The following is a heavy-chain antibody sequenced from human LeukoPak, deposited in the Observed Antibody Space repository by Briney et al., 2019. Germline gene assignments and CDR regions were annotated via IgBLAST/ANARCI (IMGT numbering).Heavy chain of an antibody. D-gene: IGHD3-16*01. CDR3: ARGFRRALDTLGGGPFDY. V-gene: IGHV4-34*01. J-gene: IGHJ4*02. Sequence: NPSETLSLTCAVYGGSFSGYYWSWIRQPPGKGLEWIGEINHSGSTNYNPSLKSRVTISVDTSKNQFSLKLSSVAAADTAVYYCARGFRRALDTLGGGPFDYWGQGTLVTVSS. CDR1: GGSFSGYY. CDR2: INHSGST.